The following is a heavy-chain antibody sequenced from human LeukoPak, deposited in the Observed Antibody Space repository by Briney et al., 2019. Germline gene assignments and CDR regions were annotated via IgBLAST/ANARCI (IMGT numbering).Heavy chain of an antibody. CDR3: GGVLWGYSNYGWFDP. J-gene: IGHJ5*02. CDR2: IYYSGST. D-gene: IGHD4-11*01. CDR1: GGSISSSSYY. V-gene: IGHV4-39*01. Sequence: PSETLSLTCTVSGGSISSSSYYWGWIRQPPGKGLEWIGSIYYSGSTYYNPSLKSRVTISVDTSKNQFSLKLNSVTAADTAVYYCGGVLWGYSNYGWFDPWGQGTLVTVSS.